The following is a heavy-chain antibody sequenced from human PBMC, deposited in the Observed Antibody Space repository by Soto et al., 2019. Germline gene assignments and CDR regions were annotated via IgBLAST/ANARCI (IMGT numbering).Heavy chain of an antibody. J-gene: IGHJ4*02. Sequence: EMQVVESGGGLVQPGGSLRLSCAASGFTISDHFIDWVRQAPGKGLEWVGRTKNIGNNYATEYAASVKGRFTISRDDSRNSVYLYMNRLKSEDTAVYFCARGGNEYRYWGQGTLVTVSS. CDR3: ARGGNEYRY. D-gene: IGHD5-12*01. CDR1: GFTISDHF. CDR2: TKNIGNNYAT. V-gene: IGHV3-72*01.